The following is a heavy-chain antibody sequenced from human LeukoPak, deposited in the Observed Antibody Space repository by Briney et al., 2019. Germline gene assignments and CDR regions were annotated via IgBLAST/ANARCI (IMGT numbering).Heavy chain of an antibody. J-gene: IGHJ4*02. CDR3: TSDDPVNRS. CDR1: GFAFNNAW. V-gene: IGHV3-15*01. CDR2: IKSKTNGGTT. Sequence: PGGSLRLSCAASGFAFNNAWMSWVRQAPGKGLEWVGRIKSKTNGGTTDYAAPVKGRFTISRDDSKNMLFLQMNTLKTEDTAVYYCTSDDPVNRSWGKGTLVTVSP. D-gene: IGHD2/OR15-2a*01.